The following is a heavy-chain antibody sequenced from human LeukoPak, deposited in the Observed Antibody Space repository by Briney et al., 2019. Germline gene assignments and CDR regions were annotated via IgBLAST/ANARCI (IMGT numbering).Heavy chain of an antibody. D-gene: IGHD4-17*01. Sequence: PGGSLRLSCAASGFTFSNDWMHWVRQAPGKGLVWVSRINTDGSTTTYADSVKGRFTISRDNAKNTLYLQMNSLRVEDTAVYYCAHRDYGNYWGQGTLVTVSS. J-gene: IGHJ4*02. CDR2: INTDGSTT. CDR1: GFTFSNDW. CDR3: AHRDYGNY. V-gene: IGHV3-74*01.